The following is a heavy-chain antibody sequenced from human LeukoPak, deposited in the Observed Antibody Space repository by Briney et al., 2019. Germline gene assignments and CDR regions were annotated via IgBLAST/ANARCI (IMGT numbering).Heavy chain of an antibody. V-gene: IGHV4-34*01. CDR1: GGSFSGYY. CDR3: ARLLHDTRGYYYFDC. CDR2: VNHSGST. D-gene: IGHD3-22*01. J-gene: IGHJ4*02. Sequence: SETLSLTCAAYGGSFSGYYWSWIRQPPGKGLEWIGEVNHSGSTNYNPSLKSRVTISVDTSKNQFSLKLSSVTAADTAVYYCARLLHDTRGYYYFDCWGPGTLVTVSS.